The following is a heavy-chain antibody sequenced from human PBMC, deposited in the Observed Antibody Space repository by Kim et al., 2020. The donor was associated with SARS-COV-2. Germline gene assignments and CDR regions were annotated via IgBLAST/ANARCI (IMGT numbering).Heavy chain of an antibody. Sequence: GGSLRLSCAASGFTFSSYGMHWVRQAPGKGLEWVAVIWYDGSNKYYADSVKGRFTISRDNSKNTLYLQMNSLRAEDTAVYYCARDSLPTKGYYGSGMGRWGQGTLVTVSS. D-gene: IGHD3-10*01. CDR3: ARDSLPTKGYYGSGMGR. CDR1: GFTFSSYG. J-gene: IGHJ4*02. CDR2: IWYDGSNK. V-gene: IGHV3-33*01.